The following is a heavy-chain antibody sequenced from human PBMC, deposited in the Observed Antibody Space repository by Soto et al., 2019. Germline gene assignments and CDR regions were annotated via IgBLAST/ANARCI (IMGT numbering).Heavy chain of an antibody. D-gene: IGHD3-3*01. CDR1: GFTFSSYA. J-gene: IGHJ5*02. Sequence: PGGSLRLSCAASGFTFSSYAMSWVRQAPGKGLEWVSAISGSGGSTYYADSVKGRLTISRDNSKNTLYLQMNSLRAEDTAVYYCAKEVGFLEWLSPNWFDPWGQGTLVTVSS. CDR2: ISGSGGST. V-gene: IGHV3-23*01. CDR3: AKEVGFLEWLSPNWFDP.